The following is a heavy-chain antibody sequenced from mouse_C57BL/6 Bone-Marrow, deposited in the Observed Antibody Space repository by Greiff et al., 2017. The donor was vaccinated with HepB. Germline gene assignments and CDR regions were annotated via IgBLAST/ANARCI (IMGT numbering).Heavy chain of an antibody. CDR2: IHPNSGST. V-gene: IGHV1-64*01. Sequence: QVQLQQPGAELVKPGASVKLSCKASGYTFTSYWMHWVKQRPGQGLEWIGMIHPNSGSTNYNEKFKSKATLTVDKSSSTAYMQLSGLTSEDSAVYYCARERRYGYFDVWGTGTTVTVSS. J-gene: IGHJ1*03. CDR1: GYTFTSYW. CDR3: ARERRYGYFDV.